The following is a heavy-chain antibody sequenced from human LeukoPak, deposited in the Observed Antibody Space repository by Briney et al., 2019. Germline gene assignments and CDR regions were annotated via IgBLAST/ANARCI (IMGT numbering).Heavy chain of an antibody. CDR1: GFTFSSYW. J-gene: IGHJ5*02. CDR2: IKQDGSEK. Sequence: GGSLRLSCAASGFTFSSYWMSWVRQAPGKGLEWVANIKQDGSEKYYVDSVKGRFTISRDNAKNSLYLQMNSLRAEDTAVYYCAKGTLYGSGSYCWFDPWGQGTLVTVSS. V-gene: IGHV3-7*01. D-gene: IGHD3-10*01. CDR3: AKGTLYGSGSYCWFDP.